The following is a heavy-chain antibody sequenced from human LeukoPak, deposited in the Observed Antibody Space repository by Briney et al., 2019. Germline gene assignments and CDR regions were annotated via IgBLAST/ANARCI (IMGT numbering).Heavy chain of an antibody. CDR3: ARKGGRYGSAIDY. CDR1: GGSSSGYY. Sequence: SGTLSRTCAVYGGSSSGYYWRWIRQPPGKGLEWIGEINHSGSTNYNPSLKSRVTISVDTSKNQFSLKLSSVTAADTAVYYCARKGGRYGSAIDYWGQGTLVTVSS. CDR2: INHSGST. J-gene: IGHJ4*02. V-gene: IGHV4-34*01. D-gene: IGHD3-10*01.